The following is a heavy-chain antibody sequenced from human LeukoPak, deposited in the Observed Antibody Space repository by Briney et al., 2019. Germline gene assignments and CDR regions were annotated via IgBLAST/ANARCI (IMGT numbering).Heavy chain of an antibody. V-gene: IGHV3-7*01. CDR2: IKQDGSEK. J-gene: IGHJ4*02. D-gene: IGHD6-13*01. CDR3: ARQAAAAGTILN. Sequence: GGSLRLSCAVSGFTFSSYWMGWVRQAPGKGLEWVANIKQDGSEKYYVDSVKGRFTISRDNAKNSLYLQMNSLRAEDTAVYYCARQAAAAGTILNWGQGTLVTVSS. CDR1: GFTFSSYW.